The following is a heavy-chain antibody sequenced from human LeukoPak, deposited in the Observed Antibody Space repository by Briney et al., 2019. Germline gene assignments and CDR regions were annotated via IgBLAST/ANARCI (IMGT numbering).Heavy chain of an antibody. CDR1: GYTFTAQY. CDR3: AGYPRSISTPPFDY. CDR2: INPNNGDT. V-gene: IGHV1-2*02. J-gene: IGHJ4*02. Sequence: GASVKVSCKASGYTFTAQYMHWVRQAPGQGLEWMGWINPNNGDTKYAQSFLGRVTMTRDTSTTTAYMELSSLRSDDTAVYFCAGYPRSISTPPFDYWGQGTLVTVSP. D-gene: IGHD3-3*02.